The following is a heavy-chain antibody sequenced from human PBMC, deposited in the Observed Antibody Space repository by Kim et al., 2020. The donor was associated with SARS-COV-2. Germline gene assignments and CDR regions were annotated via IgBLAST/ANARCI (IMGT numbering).Heavy chain of an antibody. D-gene: IGHD3-3*01. CDR1: GGSFSGYY. CDR3: ARGQGFWSGTPQLGFDY. CDR2: INHSGST. V-gene: IGHV4-34*01. Sequence: SETLSLTCAVYGGSFSGYYWSWIRQPPGKGLEWIGEINHSGSTNYNPSLKSRVTVSVDTSKNQFSLKLSSVTAADTAVYYCARGQGFWSGTPQLGFDYWGQGTLVTVSS. J-gene: IGHJ4*02.